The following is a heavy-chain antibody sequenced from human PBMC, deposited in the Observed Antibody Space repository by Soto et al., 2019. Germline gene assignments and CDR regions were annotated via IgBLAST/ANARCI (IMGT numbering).Heavy chain of an antibody. CDR3: AIYCGGGSCYSIDY. V-gene: IGHV4-39*01. D-gene: IGHD2-15*01. J-gene: IGHJ4*02. CDR1: GGSISSSSYY. CDR2: IYYSGST. Sequence: SETLSLTCTVSGGSISSSSYYWGWIRQPPGKGLEWIGSIYYSGSTYYNPSLKSRVTISVDTSKNQFSLKLSSVTAADTAVYYCAIYCGGGSCYSIDYWGQGTLVTVSS.